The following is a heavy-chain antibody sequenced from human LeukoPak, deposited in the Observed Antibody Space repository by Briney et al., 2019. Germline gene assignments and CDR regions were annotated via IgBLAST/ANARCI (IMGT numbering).Heavy chain of an antibody. J-gene: IGHJ4*02. CDR3: SANFDF. D-gene: IGHD6-19*01. CDR2: MNIDGSEK. Sequence: PGGSLRLSCAASGFTFSNYWMGWVRQAPGKRPEWVANMNIDGSEKYYADSVKGRFSISRDNARNSVYLQMASLRVEDTAVYYCSANFDFWGQGTLVTVSS. V-gene: IGHV3-7*01. CDR1: GFTFSNYW.